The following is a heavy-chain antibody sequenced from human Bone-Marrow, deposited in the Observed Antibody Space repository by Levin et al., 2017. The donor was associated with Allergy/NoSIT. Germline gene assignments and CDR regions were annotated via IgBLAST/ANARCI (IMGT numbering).Heavy chain of an antibody. CDR3: ARSSSSGWYLDYYMDV. CDR1: GGSISSSSYY. Sequence: SETLSLTCTVSGGSISSSSYYWGWIRQPPGKGLEWIGSIYYSGSTYYNPSLKSRVTISVDTSKNQFSLKLSSVTAADTAVYYCARSSSSGWYLDYYMDVWGKGTTVTVSS. V-gene: IGHV4-39*01. CDR2: IYYSGST. J-gene: IGHJ6*03. D-gene: IGHD6-19*01.